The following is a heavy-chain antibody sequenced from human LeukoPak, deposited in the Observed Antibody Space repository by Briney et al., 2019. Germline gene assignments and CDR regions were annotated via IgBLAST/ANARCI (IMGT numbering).Heavy chain of an antibody. Sequence: SVKVSCEASGGTFSSYAISWVRQAPGQGLEWMGRIIPIFGTANYAQKFQGRGTITTDESTSTAYMELSSLRSEDTAVYYCARDLGITMIVVDAFDIWGQGTMVTVSS. CDR3: ARDLGITMIVVDAFDI. D-gene: IGHD3-22*01. CDR1: GGTFSSYA. J-gene: IGHJ3*02. V-gene: IGHV1-69*05. CDR2: IIPIFGTA.